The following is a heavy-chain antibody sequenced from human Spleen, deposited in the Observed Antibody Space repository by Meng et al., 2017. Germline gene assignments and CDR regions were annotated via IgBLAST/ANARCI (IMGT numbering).Heavy chain of an antibody. V-gene: IGHV3-48*03. Sequence: GGSLRLSCAASGFTFSSYEMNWVRQAPGKGLEWVSYISSSGSTIYYADSVKGRFTISRDNAKNSLYLQMNSLRAEDTAVYYCARDRKASSSWYRDYYGMDVWGQGTTVTVSS. CDR1: GFTFSSYE. J-gene: IGHJ6*02. D-gene: IGHD6-13*01. CDR3: ARDRKASSSWYRDYYGMDV. CDR2: ISSSGSTI.